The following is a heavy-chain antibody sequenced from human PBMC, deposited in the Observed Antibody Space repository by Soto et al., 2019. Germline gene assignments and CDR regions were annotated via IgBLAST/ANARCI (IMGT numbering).Heavy chain of an antibody. Sequence: GGSLRLSCAASGFTFSNAWMSWVRQAPGKGLEWVGRIKSKTDGGTTDYAAPVKGRFTISRDDSKNTLYLQMNSLKTEDTAVYYCTTGQSFVVVVAATHYWGQGTLVTVSS. CDR2: IKSKTDGGTT. V-gene: IGHV3-15*01. CDR3: TTGQSFVVVVAATHY. J-gene: IGHJ4*02. CDR1: GFTFSNAW. D-gene: IGHD2-15*01.